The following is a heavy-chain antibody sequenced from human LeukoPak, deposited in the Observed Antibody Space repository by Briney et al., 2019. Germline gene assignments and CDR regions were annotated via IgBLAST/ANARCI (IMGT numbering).Heavy chain of an antibody. CDR1: GFTVSSNY. D-gene: IGHD3-22*01. Sequence: GGSLRLSCAASGFTVSSNYMSWVRQAPGKGLGWVSVIYTGGGTDHADSVKGRFTISRDNSKNTLSLQMNSLRADDTAIYYCTRSGYRHPYHFESWGQGTLVIVSS. J-gene: IGHJ4*02. V-gene: IGHV3-53*01. CDR3: TRSGYRHPYHFES. CDR2: IYTGGGT.